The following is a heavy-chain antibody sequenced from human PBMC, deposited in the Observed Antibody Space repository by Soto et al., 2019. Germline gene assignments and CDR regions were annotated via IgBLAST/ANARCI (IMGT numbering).Heavy chain of an antibody. D-gene: IGHD6-13*01. CDR2: ISAYNGNT. V-gene: IGHV1-18*01. Sequence: ASVKVSCKASGYTFTSYGISCVRPAPGQGLEWMGWISAYNGNTNYAQKLQGRVTMTTDTSTSTAYMELRSLRSDDTAVYYCARERGAAAGLHDAFDIWGQGTMVTVSS. J-gene: IGHJ3*02. CDR3: ARERGAAAGLHDAFDI. CDR1: GYTFTSYG.